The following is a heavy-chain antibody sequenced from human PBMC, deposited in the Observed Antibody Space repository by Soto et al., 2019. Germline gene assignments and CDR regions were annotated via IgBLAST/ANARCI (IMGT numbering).Heavy chain of an antibody. V-gene: IGHV3-30-3*01. CDR2: ISYDGSNK. D-gene: IGHD1-1*01. CDR1: GFTFSSYA. J-gene: IGHJ3*02. Sequence: QVQLVESGGGVVQPGRSLRLSCAASGFTFSSYAMHWVRQAPGKGLEWVAVISYDGSNKYYADSVKGRFTISRDNSKNTLYLQMNSLRAEDTAVYYCARANDDAFDIWSQGTMVTVSS. CDR3: ARANDDAFDI.